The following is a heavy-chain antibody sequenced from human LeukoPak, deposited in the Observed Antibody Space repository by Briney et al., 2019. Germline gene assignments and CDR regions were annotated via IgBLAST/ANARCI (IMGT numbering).Heavy chain of an antibody. CDR1: GFTFSSYS. D-gene: IGHD5-24*01. V-gene: IGHV3-21*01. CDR3: ARDQSGDGYNYRYFDY. CDR2: ISSSRSYR. Sequence: GGSLRLSCAASGFTFSSYSMNWVRQAPGKGLEWVSSISSSRSYRYYADSLRGRFTISRDNAKNSLYLQINGLRAEDTAVYYCARDQSGDGYNYRYFDYWGQGTLVTVSS. J-gene: IGHJ4*02.